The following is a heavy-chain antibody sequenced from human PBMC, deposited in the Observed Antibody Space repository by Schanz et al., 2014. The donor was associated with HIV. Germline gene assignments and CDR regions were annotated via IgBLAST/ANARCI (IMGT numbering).Heavy chain of an antibody. CDR1: GYTFTNYF. Sequence: QVWLVQSGAEVKKPGASVKVSCKASGYTFTNYFIHWVRQAPGQGLEWMGWINPNSGDTDYAQKFQGRVTMTRDTSISTAYMELSRLRSDDTAVYFCAKGLQKFDWRSPFDYWGQGTLLTVSS. J-gene: IGHJ4*02. V-gene: IGHV1-2*02. D-gene: IGHD3-9*01. CDR3: AKGLQKFDWRSPFDY. CDR2: INPNSGDT.